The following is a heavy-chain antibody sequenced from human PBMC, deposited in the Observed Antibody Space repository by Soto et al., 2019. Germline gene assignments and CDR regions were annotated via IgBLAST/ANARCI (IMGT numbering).Heavy chain of an antibody. CDR3: ATGPWRGWLRDYYYYYGMDV. CDR2: IIPIFGTP. J-gene: IGHJ6*02. D-gene: IGHD5-12*01. CDR1: GGTFSNYA. V-gene: IGHV1-69*13. Sequence: SVKVSCKASGGTFSNYAVSWVRQAPGQGLEWMGGIIPIFGTPNNAQKFQGRVTITADEYTSTAYMELNSLRSEDTAVYYCATGPWRGWLRDYYYYYGMDVCGRGTTVTVSS.